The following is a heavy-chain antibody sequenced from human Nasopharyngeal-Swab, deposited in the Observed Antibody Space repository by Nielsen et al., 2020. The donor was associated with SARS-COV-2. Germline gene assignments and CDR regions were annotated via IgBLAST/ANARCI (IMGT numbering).Heavy chain of an antibody. Sequence: GESLKISCAASGFTFSNYWMTWVRQAPGKGLEWVANIKQDGSERYYVDSVKGRFTISRDNAKNSLYLLMNSLRSEDTALYYCARGTTDYSNPSFDYWGQGTLVTVPS. CDR2: IKQDGSER. V-gene: IGHV3-7*03. CDR3: ARGTTDYSNPSFDY. D-gene: IGHD4-11*01. J-gene: IGHJ4*02. CDR1: GFTFSNYW.